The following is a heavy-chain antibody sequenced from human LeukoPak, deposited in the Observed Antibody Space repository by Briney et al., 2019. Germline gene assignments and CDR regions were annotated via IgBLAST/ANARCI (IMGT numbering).Heavy chain of an antibody. J-gene: IGHJ3*02. CDR1: GGSLSGYY. V-gene: IGHV4-34*01. D-gene: IGHD6-19*01. CDR3: ASLKRLAVAGGAFDI. Sequence: PSETLSLTCAVYGGSLSGYYWSWIRQPPGKGLEWIGEINHSGSTNYNPSLKSRVTISVDTSKNQFSLKLSSVTAADTAVYYCASLKRLAVAGGAFDIWGQGTMVTVSS. CDR2: INHSGST.